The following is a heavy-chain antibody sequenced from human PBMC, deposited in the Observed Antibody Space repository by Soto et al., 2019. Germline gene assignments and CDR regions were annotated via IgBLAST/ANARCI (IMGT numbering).Heavy chain of an antibody. D-gene: IGHD1-1*01. CDR1: GASMNNYY. V-gene: IGHV4-4*07. CDR2: MYASGGS. Sequence: QVHLQESGPGLAKPSETLSLTCTISGASMNNYYWSWIRQSAGGRLGWIGRMYASGGSNYNPALNGLAILSVDMSKNQFSLTLAAVTAADTAVYFCARDVSTGRGDFFESWGQGTLVTVSS. CDR3: ARDVSTGRGDFFES. J-gene: IGHJ4*02.